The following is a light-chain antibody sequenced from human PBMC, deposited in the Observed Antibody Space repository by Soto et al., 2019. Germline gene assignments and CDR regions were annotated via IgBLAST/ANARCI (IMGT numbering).Light chain of an antibody. CDR2: WAS. CDR3: QQYIRSPQK. CDR1: QSLLLSTNEKTF. Sequence: DIVMTQSPDSLAVSLGDRATLNCKSSQSLLLSTNEKTFLAWYQHKPGHPPRLLIYWASMRASGVPDRFSGSGSGTDFTLTINSLQAEDVEVYYCQQYIRSPQKFGKGTKVDIX. J-gene: IGKJ1*01. V-gene: IGKV4-1*01.